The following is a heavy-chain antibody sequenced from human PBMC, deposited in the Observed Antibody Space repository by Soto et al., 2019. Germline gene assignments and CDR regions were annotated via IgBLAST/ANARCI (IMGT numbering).Heavy chain of an antibody. CDR1: CGSFSGYY. D-gene: IGHD6-19*01. Sequence: SETLSLTCAVYCGSFSGYYWSWIRQPPGKGLEWIGEINHSGSTNYNPSLKSRVTISVDTSKNQFSLKLSSVTAADTAVYYCARGRGRWLRSYYYMDVWGKGTTVTVSS. CDR3: ARGRGRWLRSYYYMDV. V-gene: IGHV4-34*01. CDR2: INHSGST. J-gene: IGHJ6*03.